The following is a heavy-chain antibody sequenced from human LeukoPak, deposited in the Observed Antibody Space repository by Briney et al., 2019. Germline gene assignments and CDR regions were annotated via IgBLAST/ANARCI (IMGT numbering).Heavy chain of an antibody. Sequence: PGGSLRLSCAASGFTFTNYALHWVRQAPGKGLEWVAVVSNDGSNKYSADSVKGRFTISRDNSKNTLYLQLNSLRAEDTAVYYCAEPYDTTGLFYAFDAWGRGTVVTVSS. CDR3: AEPYDTTGLFYAFDA. V-gene: IGHV3-30-3*01. CDR1: GFTFTNYA. D-gene: IGHD2-8*02. J-gene: IGHJ3*01. CDR2: VSNDGSNK.